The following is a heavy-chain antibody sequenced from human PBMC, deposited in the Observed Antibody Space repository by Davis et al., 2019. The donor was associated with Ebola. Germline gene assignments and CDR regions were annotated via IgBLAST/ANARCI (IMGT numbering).Heavy chain of an antibody. D-gene: IGHD6-13*01. Sequence: ASVKVSCKASGGTFSSYAISWVRQAPGQGLEWMGWINPNSGGTNYAQKLQGRVTMTTDTSTSTAYMELRSLRSDDTAVYYCARVGSSSWYFDYWGQGTLVTVSS. V-gene: IGHV1-18*01. CDR2: INPNSGGT. CDR1: GGTFSSYA. J-gene: IGHJ4*02. CDR3: ARVGSSSWYFDY.